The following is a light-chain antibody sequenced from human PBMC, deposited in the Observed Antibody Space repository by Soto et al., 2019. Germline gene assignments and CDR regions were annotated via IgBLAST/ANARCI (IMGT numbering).Light chain of an antibody. CDR2: GAS. CDR1: QSVSSSN. Sequence: NVLTQSPGTLSLSPGERATLSCRASQSVSSSNLAWYQQKPGQAPRLLIYGASSRATGIPDRFSGSGSGTDYTLTISRLEPEDFAVYYCQQYGNLPLTFGGGTKVDIK. J-gene: IGKJ4*01. V-gene: IGKV3-20*01. CDR3: QQYGNLPLT.